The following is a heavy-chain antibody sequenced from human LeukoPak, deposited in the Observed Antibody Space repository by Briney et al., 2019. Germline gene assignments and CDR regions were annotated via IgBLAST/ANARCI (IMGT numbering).Heavy chain of an antibody. CDR3: AGDTTMVGAYDAFDI. D-gene: IGHD4/OR15-4a*01. V-gene: IGHV1-69*05. Sequence: SVKVSCKASGGTFSSYAISWVRQAPGQGLEWMGRIIPIFGTANYAQKFQGRVTITTDESTSTAYMELSSLRSEDTAVYYCAGDTTMVGAYDAFDIWGQGTMVTVSS. CDR1: GGTFSSYA. CDR2: IIPIFGTA. J-gene: IGHJ3*02.